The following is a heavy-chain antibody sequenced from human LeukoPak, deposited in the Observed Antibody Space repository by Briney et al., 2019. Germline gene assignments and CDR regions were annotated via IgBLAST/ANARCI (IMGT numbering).Heavy chain of an antibody. V-gene: IGHV3-23*01. D-gene: IGHD5-18*01. Sequence: GGSLRLSCAASGFTFSSYAMSWVRQAPGKGLEWVSAISGSGGSTYYADSVKGRFTISRDNSKNTLYLQMNSLKTEDTAVYYCTTEPDTAMARVDYWGQGTLVTVSS. J-gene: IGHJ4*02. CDR2: ISGSGGST. CDR1: GFTFSSYA. CDR3: TTEPDTAMARVDY.